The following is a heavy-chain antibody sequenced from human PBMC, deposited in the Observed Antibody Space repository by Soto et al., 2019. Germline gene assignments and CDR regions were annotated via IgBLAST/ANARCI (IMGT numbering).Heavy chain of an antibody. CDR2: IKSKTDGGTT. Sequence: GGSLRLSCAASGFTFSNAWMNWVRQAPGKGLEWVGRIKSKTDGGTTDYAAPVKGRFTISRDDSKNTLYLQMNSLKTEDTAVYYCITIFGVVTADYYYYGMHVWGQGTTVTVSS. J-gene: IGHJ6*02. CDR3: ITIFGVVTADYYYYGMHV. CDR1: GFTFSNAW. V-gene: IGHV3-15*07. D-gene: IGHD3-3*01.